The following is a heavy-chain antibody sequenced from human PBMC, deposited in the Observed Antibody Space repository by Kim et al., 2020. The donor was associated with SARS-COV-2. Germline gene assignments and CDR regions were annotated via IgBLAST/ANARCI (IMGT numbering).Heavy chain of an antibody. CDR3: ARGAQYSSSWDLSYYYYYYIDA. D-gene: IGHD6-13*01. CDR1: GFTFSSYD. J-gene: IGHJ6*03. V-gene: IGHV3-13*01. Sequence: GGSLRLSCAASGFTFSSYDMHWVRQATGKGLEWVSAIGTAGDTYYPGSVKGRFTISRENAKNTLYLQMKSLRAGDTAVYYCARGAQYSSSWDLSYYYYYYIDAWGEGAPVTVSS. CDR2: IGTAGDT.